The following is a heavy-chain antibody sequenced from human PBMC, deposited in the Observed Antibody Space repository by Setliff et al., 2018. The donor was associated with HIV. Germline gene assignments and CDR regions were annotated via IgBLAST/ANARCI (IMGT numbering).Heavy chain of an antibody. D-gene: IGHD2-15*01. Sequence: ASVKVSCKASGFTFSDYYMHWVRQAPGQGLEWMGWVRPYNADKNYAQKFQGRVTMTSDTSISTAYLELSGLTSDDTAIYYCARDRAYCSSGSWYRPLVYYCYYMDVWGTGTTVTVCS. J-gene: IGHJ6*03. CDR1: GFTFSDYY. CDR3: ARDRAYCSSGSWYRPLVYYCYYMDV. CDR2: VRPYNADK. V-gene: IGHV1-2*02.